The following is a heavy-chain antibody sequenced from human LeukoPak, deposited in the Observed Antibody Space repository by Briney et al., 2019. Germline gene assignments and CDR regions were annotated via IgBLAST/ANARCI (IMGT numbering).Heavy chain of an antibody. CDR1: GDSISSSTSY. CDR2: IFYSGTT. CDR3: ARDTDFGYPGPFDY. Sequence: SETLSLTCGVSGDSISSSTSYWGWIRQPPGKGPEWIGNIFYSGTTYYNPSLKSRVTISLDTSKNHFSLKLSSVTAADTAVYYCARDTDFGYPGPFDYWGQGALVTVSS. V-gene: IGHV4-39*07. J-gene: IGHJ4*02. D-gene: IGHD5-18*01.